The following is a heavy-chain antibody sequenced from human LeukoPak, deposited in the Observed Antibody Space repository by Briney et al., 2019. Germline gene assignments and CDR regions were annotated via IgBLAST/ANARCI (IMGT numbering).Heavy chain of an antibody. J-gene: IGHJ5*02. CDR3: ARTIVVVQAATVGGTPNWLDP. CDR2: ISAYNCNT. V-gene: IGHV1-18*01. CDR1: GYTFTSYG. Sequence: ASVKVSCKASGYTFTSYGISWVRQAPGQGLEWMGWISAYNCNTNYAQKLQGRVTMTTDTATSTAHMELRSLRCGATAVYYCARTIVVVQAATVGGTPNWLDPWGQGTLVTVSS. D-gene: IGHD2-2*01.